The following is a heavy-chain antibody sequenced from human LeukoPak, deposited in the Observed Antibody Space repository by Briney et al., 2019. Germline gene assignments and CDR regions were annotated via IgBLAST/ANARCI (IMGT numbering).Heavy chain of an antibody. V-gene: IGHV4-4*07. D-gene: IGHD2-15*01. CDR3: ARTSPRAATFDY. Sequence: SETLSLTCAVSGGSISSYYWSWIRQPAGKGLEWIGRIYTSGTTNYNPSLKSRATMSVDTSKNQFSLNLNSVTAADTAVYYCARTSPRAATFDYWGQGTLVTVSS. CDR2: IYTSGTT. J-gene: IGHJ4*02. CDR1: GGSISSYY.